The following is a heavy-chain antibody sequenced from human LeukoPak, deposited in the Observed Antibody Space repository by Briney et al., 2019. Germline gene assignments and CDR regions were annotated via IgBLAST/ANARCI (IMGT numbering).Heavy chain of an antibody. D-gene: IGHD4-17*01. Sequence: SETLSLTCTVSGGSISSGDYYWSWIRQPPGKGLEWIGYFYYSGSTYYNPSLKSRVTISVDTSKNQFSLKLSSVTAADTAVYYCARVRDGVDAFDIWGQGTMVTVSS. V-gene: IGHV4-30-4*01. CDR2: FYYSGST. CDR1: GGSISSGDYY. CDR3: ARVRDGVDAFDI. J-gene: IGHJ3*02.